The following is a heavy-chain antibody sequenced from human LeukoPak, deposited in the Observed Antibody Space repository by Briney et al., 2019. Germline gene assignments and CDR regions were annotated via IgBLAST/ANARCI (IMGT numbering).Heavy chain of an antibody. Sequence: GESLRISCQGSGYSFTTYWISWVRQMPGTGLEWMGRIDPSDSYTNYSPSFQGHVTISADKSISTAYLQWSSLKAADSAMYYCARRSGNWFDPWGQGTLVTVSS. CDR1: GYSFTTYW. CDR2: IDPSDSYT. J-gene: IGHJ5*02. V-gene: IGHV5-10-1*01. CDR3: ARRSGNWFDP.